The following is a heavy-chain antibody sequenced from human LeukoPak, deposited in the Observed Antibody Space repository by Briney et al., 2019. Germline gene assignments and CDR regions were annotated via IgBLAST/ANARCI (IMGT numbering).Heavy chain of an antibody. CDR3: ARGGVAARLMYGFQNWFDP. CDR1: GETVSSGAFY. D-gene: IGHD6-6*01. Sequence: PSQTLSLTCSVSGETVSSGAFYWSWIRQHPGRGLEWIGNIYSSGSTYYNPTLRSRLTISVDTSNNQFSLKMTSVTAADVAVYYCARGGVAARLMYGFQNWFDPWGQGTLVTVSS. CDR2: IYSSGST. J-gene: IGHJ5*02. V-gene: IGHV4-31*03.